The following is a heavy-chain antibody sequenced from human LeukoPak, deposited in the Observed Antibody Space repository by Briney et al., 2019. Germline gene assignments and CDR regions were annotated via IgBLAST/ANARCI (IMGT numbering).Heavy chain of an antibody. CDR2: IIPIFGTA. J-gene: IGHJ6*02. CDR1: GYTFSSYA. CDR3: ARDMDRGAYYDFWSGYLGMDV. D-gene: IGHD3-3*01. V-gene: IGHV1-69*13. Sequence: GASVKVSCKASGYTFSSYAISWVRQAPGQGLEWMGGIIPIFGTANYAQKFQGRVTITADESTSTAYMELSSLRSEDTAVSYCARDMDRGAYYDFWSGYLGMDVWGQGTTVTVSS.